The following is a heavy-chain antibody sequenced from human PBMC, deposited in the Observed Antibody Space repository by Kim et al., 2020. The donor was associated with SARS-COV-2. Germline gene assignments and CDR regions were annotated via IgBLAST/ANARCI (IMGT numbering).Heavy chain of an antibody. Sequence: GGSLRLSCAASGFTFSSYGMHWVRQAPGKGLEWVAVIWYDGSNKYYADSVKGRFTISRDNSKNTLYLQMNSLRAEDTAVYYCARDRGPHYDFWSGYYTNWGQGTLVTVSS. J-gene: IGHJ4*02. D-gene: IGHD3-3*01. CDR3: ARDRGPHYDFWSGYYTN. CDR2: IWYDGSNK. CDR1: GFTFSSYG. V-gene: IGHV3-33*01.